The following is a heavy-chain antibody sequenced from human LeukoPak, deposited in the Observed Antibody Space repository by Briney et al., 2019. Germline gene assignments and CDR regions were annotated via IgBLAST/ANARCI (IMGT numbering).Heavy chain of an antibody. CDR3: ARARKITIFGVVTKFDP. CDR2: INHSGST. Sequence: PSETLSLTCAVHGGSFSGFYWTWMRQSPGKGLEWIGEINHSGSTNYNPSLKSRVTISVDTSKNQFSLKLSSVTAADTAVYYCARARKITIFGVVTKFDPWGQGTLVTVSS. V-gene: IGHV4-34*01. D-gene: IGHD3-3*01. J-gene: IGHJ5*02. CDR1: GGSFSGFY.